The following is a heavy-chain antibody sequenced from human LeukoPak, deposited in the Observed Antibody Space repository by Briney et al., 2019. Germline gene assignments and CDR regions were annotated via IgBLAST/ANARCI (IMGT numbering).Heavy chain of an antibody. J-gene: IGHJ4*02. D-gene: IGHD3-22*01. CDR2: FDPEDGET. CDR1: GYTLTELS. CDR3: ATCQGAYYYEPFDY. Sequence: ASVKVSCKVSGYTLTELSMHWVRQAPGKGLEWMGGFDPEDGETIYAQKFQGRVTMTEDTSTDTAYRELSSLRSEDTAVYYCATCQGAYYYEPFDYWGQGTLVTVSS. V-gene: IGHV1-24*01.